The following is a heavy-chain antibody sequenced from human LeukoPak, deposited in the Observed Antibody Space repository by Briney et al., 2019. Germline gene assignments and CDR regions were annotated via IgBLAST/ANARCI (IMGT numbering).Heavy chain of an antibody. CDR1: GFTVSSNY. V-gene: IGHV3-53*01. D-gene: IGHD3-22*01. CDR2: IYSGGST. CDR3: AMIVVVTTTMETDY. J-gene: IGHJ4*02. Sequence: GGSLRLSCAASGFTVSSNYMSWVRQAPGKGLDWVSVIYSGGSTYSADSVKCRFTISRDNSKNTRYLQMNSLRAEDTAVYYCAMIVVVTTTMETDYCGQGTLVTVSS.